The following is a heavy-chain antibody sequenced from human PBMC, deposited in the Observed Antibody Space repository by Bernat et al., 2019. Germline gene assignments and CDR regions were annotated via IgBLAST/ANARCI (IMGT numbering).Heavy chain of an antibody. CDR1: GFTFSKYE. CDR2: IGSSGITI. J-gene: IGHJ4*02. Sequence: EVQLVESGGGVVQPGGSLRLSCAASGFTFSKYEMYWVRQAPGKGLEWVSYIGSSGITIYYTESVKGRFTISRDNAKNSLYLQMNSLRAEDTAVYYCAVMTMVQGLATSSDYWGQGTLVSVSS. D-gene: IGHD3-10*01. CDR3: AVMTMVQGLATSSDY. V-gene: IGHV3-48*03.